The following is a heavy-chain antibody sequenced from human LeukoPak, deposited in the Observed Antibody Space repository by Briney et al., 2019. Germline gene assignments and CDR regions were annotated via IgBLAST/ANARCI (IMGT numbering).Heavy chain of an antibody. CDR3: ARGRYYFEY. CDR2: INSDGSST. D-gene: IGHD3-3*01. V-gene: IGHV3-74*01. J-gene: IGHJ4*02. CDR1: GFTFSTYW. Sequence: GGSLRLSCAASGFTFSTYWMHWVRQAPGKGLMWVSRINSDGSSTGYADSVKGRFTISRDNAKNTLHLQMNNLRAEDTAVYYCARGRYYFEYWGQGTLVTVSS.